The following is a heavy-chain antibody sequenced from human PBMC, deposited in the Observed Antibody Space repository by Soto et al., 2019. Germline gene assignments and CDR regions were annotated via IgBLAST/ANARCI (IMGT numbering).Heavy chain of an antibody. D-gene: IGHD3-16*01. J-gene: IGHJ1*01. CDR1: GFTFRSYV. CDR2: TSYDGSDK. CDR3: ARWGTTGGLDV. Sequence: QVQLVEFGGGVVQPGTSLRVSCVGSGFTFRSYVMHWVRQAPGKGLEWVALTSYDGSDKYYDDSVRGRFTISRDNSRNTVDLQMDSLRLEDTALYYCARWGTTGGLDVWGQGTLVSVSS. V-gene: IGHV3-30*19.